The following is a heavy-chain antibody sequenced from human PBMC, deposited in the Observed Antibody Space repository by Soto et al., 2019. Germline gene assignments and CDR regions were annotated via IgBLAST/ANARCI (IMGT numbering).Heavy chain of an antibody. CDR1: GYTFTSYA. Sequence: GASVKVSCKASGYTFTSYAMHWVRQAPGQRLEWMGWINAGNGNTKYSQKFQGRVTITRDTSASTAYMELSSLRSEDTAVYYCARADYIWGSYRPNDDYWGQGTLVTVSS. J-gene: IGHJ4*02. D-gene: IGHD3-16*02. V-gene: IGHV1-3*01. CDR2: INAGNGNT. CDR3: ARADYIWGSYRPNDDY.